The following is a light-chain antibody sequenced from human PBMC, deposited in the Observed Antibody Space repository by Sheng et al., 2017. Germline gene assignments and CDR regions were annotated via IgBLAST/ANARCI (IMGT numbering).Light chain of an antibody. CDR3: SSFGGGSTYVL. CDR2: EVI. V-gene: IGLV2-23*02. Sequence: QSALTQPASVSGSPGQSITISCTGTSSDVGAYDLVSWYQHHPGKAPKLIIYEVIKRPSGVSDRFSGSKSGNTASLTISGLQAEDEADYLCSSFGGGSTYVLFGGGTQLTV. J-gene: IGLJ2*01. CDR1: SSDVGAYDL.